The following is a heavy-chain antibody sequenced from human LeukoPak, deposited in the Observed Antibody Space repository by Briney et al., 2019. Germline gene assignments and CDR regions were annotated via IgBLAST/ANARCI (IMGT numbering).Heavy chain of an antibody. Sequence: GGSLRLSCAASGFAFSSYWMSWVRQAPGKGLEWVANMKFDGSEIYYVDSVKGRFTISRDNAKNSLYLQMSSLRDEDTAVYYCARGRGSSSWDFDYWGQGTLVTVSS. CDR1: GFAFSSYW. CDR3: ARGRGSSSWDFDY. V-gene: IGHV3-7*02. J-gene: IGHJ4*02. D-gene: IGHD6-13*01. CDR2: MKFDGSEI.